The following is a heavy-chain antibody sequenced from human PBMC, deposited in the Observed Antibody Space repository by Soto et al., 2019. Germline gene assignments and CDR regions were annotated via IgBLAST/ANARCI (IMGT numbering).Heavy chain of an antibody. Sequence: PGGSLRLSCVASGFTFSSYALNWVRQAPGRGLEWVSAISGSSSYIYYADSVKGRFTISRDNAKNSLYLQMNSLRAEDTALYYCAKTSSSWYHDAFDIWGQGTMVTISS. V-gene: IGHV3-21*04. CDR2: ISGSSSYI. D-gene: IGHD6-13*01. CDR1: GFTFSSYA. J-gene: IGHJ3*02. CDR3: AKTSSSWYHDAFDI.